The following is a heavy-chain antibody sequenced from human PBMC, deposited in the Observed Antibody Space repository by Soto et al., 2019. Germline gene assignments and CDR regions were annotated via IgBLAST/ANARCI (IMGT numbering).Heavy chain of an antibody. Sequence: ASVPVSCKASGSTLTSYYLHWVRQAPGQGPEWMGIINPSGGITNDAQKFQDRVTMTSDTSTSTVYMELSSLKTEDTAVYYCTSLRFLEWLSGFPVPNTYGMDVWGQGTTVTVSS. CDR1: GSTLTSYY. V-gene: IGHV1-46*03. J-gene: IGHJ6*02. D-gene: IGHD3-3*01. CDR2: INPSGGIT. CDR3: TSLRFLEWLSGFPVPNTYGMDV.